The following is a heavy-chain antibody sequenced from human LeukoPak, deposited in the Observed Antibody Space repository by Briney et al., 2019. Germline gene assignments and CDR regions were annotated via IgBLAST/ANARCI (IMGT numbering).Heavy chain of an antibody. CDR2: IYYSGST. J-gene: IGHJ4*02. D-gene: IGHD6-13*01. CDR1: GGSISSSSYY. V-gene: IGHV4-39*01. Sequence: SETLSLTCTVSGGSISSSSYYWGWIRQPPGKGLEWIGSIYYSGSTYYNPSLKSRVTISVDTSKNQFSLKLSSVTAADTAVYYCARISAAAGIYYFDYWGQGTLVIVSS. CDR3: ARISAAAGIYYFDY.